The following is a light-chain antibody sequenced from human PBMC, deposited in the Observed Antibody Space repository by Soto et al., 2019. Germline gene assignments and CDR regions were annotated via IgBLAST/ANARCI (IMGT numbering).Light chain of an antibody. CDR2: DVS. CDR1: SSDVGGYNY. J-gene: IGLJ2*01. V-gene: IGLV2-14*03. Sequence: QSALTQPASVSGSPGQSITISCTGTSSDVGGYNYVSWYQQHPGKAPKLIIYDVSNRPSGLSNRFSGSKSGNTASLTISGLQAEDEADYYCSSYTSGSTLAFGGGTKLTVL. CDR3: SSYTSGSTLA.